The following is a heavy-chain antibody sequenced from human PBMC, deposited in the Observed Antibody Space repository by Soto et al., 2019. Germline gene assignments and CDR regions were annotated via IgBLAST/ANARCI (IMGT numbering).Heavy chain of an antibody. CDR2: IYATGTT. V-gene: IGHV4-4*07. CDR3: VRQRTSVVTQAYFDS. J-gene: IGHJ4*02. CDR1: GASISGYY. Sequence: PSETLSLTCTVSGASISGYYWSWIRKSAGKGLEWIGRIYATGTTDYNPSLKSRVMMSVDTSKKQFSLKLRSVTAADTAVYYCVRQRTSVVTQAYFDSWGQGSLVTVS. D-gene: IGHD2-21*02.